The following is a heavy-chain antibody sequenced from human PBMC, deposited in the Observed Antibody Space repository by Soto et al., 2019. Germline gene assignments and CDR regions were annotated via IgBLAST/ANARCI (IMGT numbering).Heavy chain of an antibody. CDR3: ARDRITMVRGVRSGGRVRFDP. D-gene: IGHD3-10*01. J-gene: IGHJ5*02. CDR1: GYTFTSYG. Sequence: ASVKVSCKASGYTFTSYGISWVRQAPGQGLEWMGWISAYNGNTNYAQKLQGRVTMTTDTSTSTAYMELRSLRSDDTAVYYCARDRITMVRGVRSGGRVRFDPGGQGTLVTFSS. CDR2: ISAYNGNT. V-gene: IGHV1-18*01.